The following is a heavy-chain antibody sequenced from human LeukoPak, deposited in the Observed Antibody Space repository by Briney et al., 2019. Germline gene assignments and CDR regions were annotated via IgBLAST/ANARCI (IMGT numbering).Heavy chain of an antibody. V-gene: IGHV4-59*01. J-gene: IGHJ4*02. CDR3: AREARNYYDSSGYYYVDY. Sequence: SETLSLTCTVSGGSISSYYWSWIRQPPGKGLEWIGYIYYSGSTNYNPSLKSRVTISVDTSKNQFSLKLSSVTAADTAVYYCAREARNYYDSSGYYYVDYWGQGTLVTVSS. CDR1: GGSISSYY. CDR2: IYYSGST. D-gene: IGHD3-22*01.